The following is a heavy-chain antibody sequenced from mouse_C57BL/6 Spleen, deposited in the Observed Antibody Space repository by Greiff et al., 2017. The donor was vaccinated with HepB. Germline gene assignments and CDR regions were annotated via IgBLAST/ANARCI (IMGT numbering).Heavy chain of an antibody. D-gene: IGHD2-4*01. CDR3: ARKEGDYDGAWFAY. J-gene: IGHJ3*01. CDR2: IWSGGST. Sequence: VHLVESGPGLVQPSQSLSITCTVSGFSLTSYGVHWVRQSPGKGLEWLGVIWSGGSTDYNAAFISRLSISKDNSKSQVFFKMNSLQADDTAIYYCARKEGDYDGAWFAYWGQGTLVTVSA. V-gene: IGHV2-2*01. CDR1: GFSLTSYG.